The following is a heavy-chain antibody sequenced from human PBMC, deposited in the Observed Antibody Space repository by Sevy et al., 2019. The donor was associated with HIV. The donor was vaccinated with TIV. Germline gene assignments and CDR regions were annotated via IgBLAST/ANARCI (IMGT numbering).Heavy chain of an antibody. CDR1: GFTFSSYS. V-gene: IGHV3-21*01. CDR3: AREFVYGSYPTYYYYYGMDV. Sequence: GGSLRLSCAASGFTFSSYSMNWVRQAPGKGLEWVSSISTISSYIYYADSVKGRFTISRDNAKNSLYLQMNSLRAEDTAVYYCAREFVYGSYPTYYYYYGMDVWGQGTTVTVSS. CDR2: ISTISSYI. D-gene: IGHD3-10*01. J-gene: IGHJ6*02.